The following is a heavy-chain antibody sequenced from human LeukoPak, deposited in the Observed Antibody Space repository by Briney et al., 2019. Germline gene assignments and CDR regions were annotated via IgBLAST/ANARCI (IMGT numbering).Heavy chain of an antibody. D-gene: IGHD1-26*01. V-gene: IGHV3-23*01. CDR3: AKDRGLGAVDY. Sequence: PGGSLRLSCAASGFTFSSYAMSWVRQAPGKGLEWVSCISGGNTYYADSVKGRFTISRDNSKSTLYLQMNNLRAEDTAVYYCAKDRGLGAVDYWGQGTLVTVSS. CDR1: GFTFSSYA. CDR2: ISGGNT. J-gene: IGHJ4*02.